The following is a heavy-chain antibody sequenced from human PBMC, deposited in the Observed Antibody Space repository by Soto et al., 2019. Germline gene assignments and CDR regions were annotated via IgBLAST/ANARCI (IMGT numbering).Heavy chain of an antibody. Sequence: SETLSLTCTVSGGSISSYYWSWIRQPPGKGLEWIGYIYYSGSTNYNPSLKSRVTISVDTSKNQFSLKLSSVTAADTAVYYCARDIPEYCSSTSCPDAFDIWGQGTMVTVSS. CDR3: ARDIPEYCSSTSCPDAFDI. J-gene: IGHJ3*02. CDR1: GGSISSYY. D-gene: IGHD2-2*01. V-gene: IGHV4-59*01. CDR2: IYYSGST.